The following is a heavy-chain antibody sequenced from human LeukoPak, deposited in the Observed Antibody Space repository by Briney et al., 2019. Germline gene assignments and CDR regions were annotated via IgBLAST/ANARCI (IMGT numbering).Heavy chain of an antibody. J-gene: IGHJ4*02. CDR3: ARGTMVRGIRFDY. CDR1: GGSFSGYY. D-gene: IGHD3-10*01. V-gene: IGHV4-34*01. Sequence: SETLSLTCAVYGGSFSGYYWSWIRQPPGKGLEWIGEINHSGSTNYNPSLKSRVTIPVDTSKNQFSLKLSSVTAADTAVYYCARGTMVRGIRFDYWGQGTLVTVSS. CDR2: INHSGST.